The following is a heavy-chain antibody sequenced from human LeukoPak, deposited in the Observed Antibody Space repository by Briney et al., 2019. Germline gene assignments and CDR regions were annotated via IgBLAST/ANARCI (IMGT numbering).Heavy chain of an antibody. J-gene: IGHJ4*02. CDR3: ASGTAMVHRG. V-gene: IGHV1-69*05. Sequence: ASVKVSFKASGGTFSCYAISWVRQAPGQGLEWMGGIIPIFGTANYAQKFQGRVTITTDESTSTAYMELSSLRSEDTAVYYCASGTAMVHRGWGQGTLVTVSS. CDR2: IIPIFGTA. D-gene: IGHD5-18*01. CDR1: GGTFSCYA.